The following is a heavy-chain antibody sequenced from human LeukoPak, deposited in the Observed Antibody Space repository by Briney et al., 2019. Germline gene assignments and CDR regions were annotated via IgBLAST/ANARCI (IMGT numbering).Heavy chain of an antibody. CDR2: VFRLQTVRT. D-gene: IGHD2-8*01. V-gene: IGHV4-38-2*02. Sequence: SETLSLTCTVSDSSITSTYYWAWFRPPPGKGLEWIATVFRLQTVRTFNNPSLGSRVPMSLDPSHNQFSLNLTSVTAADTALYFCARVLHAPYLIDSWGQGTLVTVSS. CDR3: ARVLHAPYLIDS. J-gene: IGHJ4*02. CDR1: DSSITSTYY.